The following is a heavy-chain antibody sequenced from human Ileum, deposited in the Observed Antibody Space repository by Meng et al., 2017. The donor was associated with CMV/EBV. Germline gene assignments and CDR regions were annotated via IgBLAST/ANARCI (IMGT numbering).Heavy chain of an antibody. CDR2: IFDSGSA. Sequence: HLPALGPGLVKPSETLSLTCTASGGSVNRNTYYWGWIRQPPGKSLEWIGTIFDSGSAFYNPSLQSRVSVSIDMSRNQLSLSLSSVTAADTAVYYCVRDHGSSSWFFYWGQGTLVTVSS. CDR1: GGSVNRNTYY. D-gene: IGHD6-13*01. V-gene: IGHV4-39*07. CDR3: VRDHGSSSWFFY. J-gene: IGHJ4*02.